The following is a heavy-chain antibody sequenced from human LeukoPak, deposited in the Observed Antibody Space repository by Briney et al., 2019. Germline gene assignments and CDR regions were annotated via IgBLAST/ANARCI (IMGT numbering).Heavy chain of an antibody. Sequence: GGSLRLSCAASGFTFSSYWMHWVRQAPGKGLVWVSRINTDGSSTSYTDSVKGRFTISRDNAKNTLYLQMNSLRAEDTAVYYCAREIQYSSSWYLAFDIWGQGTMVTVSS. V-gene: IGHV3-74*01. J-gene: IGHJ3*02. CDR1: GFTFSSYW. CDR2: INTDGSST. CDR3: AREIQYSSSWYLAFDI. D-gene: IGHD6-13*01.